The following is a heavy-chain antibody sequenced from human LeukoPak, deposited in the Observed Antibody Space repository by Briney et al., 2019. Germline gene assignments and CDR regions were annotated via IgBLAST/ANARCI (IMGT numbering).Heavy chain of an antibody. D-gene: IGHD3-3*01. V-gene: IGHV1-18*01. CDR1: GYTFTSYG. CDR3: ARLGYDFWSGYYVAFDI. J-gene: IGHJ3*02. CDR2: ISAYNGNT. Sequence: GASVKVSCKASGYTFTSYGISWVRQAPGQGLEWMGWISAYNGNTNYAQRLQGRVTMTTDTSTSTAYMELRSLRSDDTAVYYCARLGYDFWSGYYVAFDIWGQGTMVTISS.